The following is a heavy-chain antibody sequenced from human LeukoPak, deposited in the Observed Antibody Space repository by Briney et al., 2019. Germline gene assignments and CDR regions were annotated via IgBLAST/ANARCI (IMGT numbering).Heavy chain of an antibody. Sequence: SETLSLTCTVSGGSISSYYWSWIRQPPGKGLEWIGYVYYSGSTSYNPSLKSRVTISVNTSKNQFSLKLSSVTAADAAVYYCARGPGSGTYWAFDYWGQGTLVTVSS. V-gene: IGHV4-59*01. D-gene: IGHD1-26*01. J-gene: IGHJ4*02. CDR2: VYYSGST. CDR3: ARGPGSGTYWAFDY. CDR1: GGSISSYY.